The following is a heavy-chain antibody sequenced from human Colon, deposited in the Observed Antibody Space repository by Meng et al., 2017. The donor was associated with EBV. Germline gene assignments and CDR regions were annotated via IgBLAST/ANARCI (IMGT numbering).Heavy chain of an antibody. Sequence: QVGVEVSGPGLVKPSQTLSLTCTVSGGSINSGDYYWSWIRQPPGKGLEWIGYIYYTGSTYYNPSLKSRVTISMDTSKNQFSLRLSSVTAADTAVYYCARNYYFDYWGQGTLVTVSS. J-gene: IGHJ4*02. CDR1: GGSINSGDYY. CDR2: IYYTGST. CDR3: ARNYYFDY. V-gene: IGHV4-30-4*01.